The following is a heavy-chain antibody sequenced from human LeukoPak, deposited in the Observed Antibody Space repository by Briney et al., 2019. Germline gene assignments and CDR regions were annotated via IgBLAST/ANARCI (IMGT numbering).Heavy chain of an antibody. J-gene: IGHJ5*02. CDR2: IYYSGST. V-gene: IGHV4-59*12. CDR3: ARDGKGLQGWFDP. D-gene: IGHD5-24*01. CDR1: GGSISSYY. Sequence: PSETLSLTCTVSGGSISSYYWSWIRQPPGKGLEWIGYIYYSGSTYYNPSLKSRVTISVDRSKNQFSLKLSSVTAADTAVYYCARDGKGLQGWFDPWGQGTLVTVSS.